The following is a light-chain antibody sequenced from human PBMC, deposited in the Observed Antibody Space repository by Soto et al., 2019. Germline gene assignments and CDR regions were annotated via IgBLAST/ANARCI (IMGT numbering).Light chain of an antibody. J-gene: IGLJ3*02. V-gene: IGLV2-14*01. CDR1: SNDVGGYNY. CDR2: EVS. Sequence: QSALTQPASVSGSPGQSITISCPGTSNDVGGYNYVSWYQQHPGTVPKLMIYEVSSRPSGVSDRFSGSRSGNTASLTISGLQAEDESDYYCISYTSSSTWVFGGGTKLTFL. CDR3: ISYTSSSTWV.